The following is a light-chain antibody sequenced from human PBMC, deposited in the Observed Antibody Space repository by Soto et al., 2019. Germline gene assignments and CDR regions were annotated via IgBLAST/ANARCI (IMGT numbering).Light chain of an antibody. CDR1: QGINTF. V-gene: IGKV1-13*02. CDR2: DAS. J-gene: IGKJ1*01. CDR3: QQYNSYWT. Sequence: AIQLTQSPSSLSASVGDRVTITCRASQGINTFLAWYQQKPGKAPKLLIYDASSLESGVPSRFSGSGSGTEFTLTISSLQPDDFATYYCQQYNSYWTFGQGTKVEIK.